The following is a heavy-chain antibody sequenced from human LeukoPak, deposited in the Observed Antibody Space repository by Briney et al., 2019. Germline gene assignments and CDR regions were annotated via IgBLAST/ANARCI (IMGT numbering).Heavy chain of an antibody. CDR1: GFTYSSYG. J-gene: IGHJ4*02. Sequence: PGGSLRLSCAASGFTYSSYGTHWVRQAPGKGLEWVAIIWYDGSNKYYADSVKGRFTISRDSSKNTLYLQMNSLRAEDTARYYCARNNGNYILDDWGQGTLVTVSP. V-gene: IGHV3-33*01. CDR3: ARNNGNYILDD. D-gene: IGHD1-26*01. CDR2: IWYDGSNK.